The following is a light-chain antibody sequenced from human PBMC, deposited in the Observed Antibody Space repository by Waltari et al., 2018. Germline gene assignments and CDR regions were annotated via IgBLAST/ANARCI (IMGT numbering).Light chain of an antibody. CDR3: QQRRNWPLT. J-gene: IGKJ4*01. Sequence: EIVLTQSPATLSLSPGERATLSCRASHRVNWYFAWYQQRPGQAPRLLIYDASNRATGIPARFSGSGSETDFTLTISSLQPEDSAVYYCQQRRNWPLTFGGGTKVEIK. V-gene: IGKV3-11*01. CDR2: DAS. CDR1: HRVNWY.